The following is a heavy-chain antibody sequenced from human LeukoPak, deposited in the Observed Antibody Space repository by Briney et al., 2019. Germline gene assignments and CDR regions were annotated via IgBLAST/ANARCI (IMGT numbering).Heavy chain of an antibody. Sequence: SETLSLTCAVSGGSISSSNWWSWVRQPPGKGLEWIGEIYHSGSTNYNPSLKSRVTMSVDKSKNQFSLKLSSVTAADTAVYYCARIYCSGGSCLGGFDYWGQGTLVTVSS. V-gene: IGHV4-4*02. CDR3: ARIYCSGGSCLGGFDY. CDR2: IYHSGST. D-gene: IGHD2-15*01. CDR1: GGSISSSNW. J-gene: IGHJ4*02.